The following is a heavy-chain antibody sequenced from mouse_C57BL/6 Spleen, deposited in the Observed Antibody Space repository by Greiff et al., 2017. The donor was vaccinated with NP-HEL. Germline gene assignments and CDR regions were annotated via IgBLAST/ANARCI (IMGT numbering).Heavy chain of an antibody. CDR2: IWRGGST. Sequence: VQLQQSGPGLVQPSQSLSITCTVSGFSLTSSGVHWVRQSPGKGLEWLGVIWRGGSTDYNAAFLSRLSISKDNSKSQVFFKMNSLQADDTAIYYCARSNYDAMDDWGQGTSVTVSS. D-gene: IGHD2-5*01. CDR1: GFSLTSSG. V-gene: IGHV2-2*01. J-gene: IGHJ4*01. CDR3: ARSNYDAMDD.